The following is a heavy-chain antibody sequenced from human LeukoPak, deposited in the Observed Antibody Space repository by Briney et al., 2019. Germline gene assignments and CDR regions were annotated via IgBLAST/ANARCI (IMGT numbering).Heavy chain of an antibody. D-gene: IGHD6-13*01. J-gene: IGHJ4*02. V-gene: IGHV4-59*01. Sequence: PSETLSLTCTDSGGSISSYYWSWIRQPPGKGLEWIGYIYYSGSTNYNPSLKSRVTISVDTSKNQFSLKLSSVTAADTAVYYCARGTPRIAAAPIDYWGQGTLVTVSS. CDR1: GGSISSYY. CDR2: IYYSGST. CDR3: ARGTPRIAAAPIDY.